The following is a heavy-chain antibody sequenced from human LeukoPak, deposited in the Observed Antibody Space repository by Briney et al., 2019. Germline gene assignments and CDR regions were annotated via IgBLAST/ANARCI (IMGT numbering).Heavy chain of an antibody. CDR3: ARGITNIAVGDY. CDR2: IYSSDNT. Sequence: ETLSLTCTVSGGSISSYYWSWVRQAPGKGLEWVSIIYSSDNTYYADSVKGRFTISRDNSKNTLFLQMNGLRAEDTAVYYCARGITNIAVGDYWGQGTLVTVSS. D-gene: IGHD6-19*01. CDR1: GGSISSYY. J-gene: IGHJ4*02. V-gene: IGHV3-53*01.